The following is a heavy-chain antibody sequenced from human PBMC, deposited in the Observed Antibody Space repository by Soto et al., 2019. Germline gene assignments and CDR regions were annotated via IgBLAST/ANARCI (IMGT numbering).Heavy chain of an antibody. V-gene: IGHV4-59*01. D-gene: IGHD6-19*01. CDR1: GGSSSGSY. Sequence: PSGTLSVKCGDPGGSSSGSYWSWIRQSPGKGLEWLGYVYYTGSTNYSPSLRSRVSISVDTSKNEFSLRLSSVTAADTAVYFCARSVAVPGAHIDYWGQGTQVTVSS. J-gene: IGHJ4*02. CDR2: VYYTGST. CDR3: ARSVAVPGAHIDY.